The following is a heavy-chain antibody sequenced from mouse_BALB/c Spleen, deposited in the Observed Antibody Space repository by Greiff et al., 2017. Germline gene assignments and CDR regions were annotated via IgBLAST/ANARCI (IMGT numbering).Heavy chain of an antibody. D-gene: IGHD4-1*01. Sequence: EVHLVESGGGLVQPGGSRKLSCAASGFTFSSFGMHWVRQAPEKGLEWVAYISSGSSTIYYADTVKGRFTISRDNPKNTLFLQMTSLRSEDTAMYYCARSGTRNAMDYWGQGTSVTVSS. CDR2: ISSGSSTI. CDR1: GFTFSSFG. CDR3: ARSGTRNAMDY. J-gene: IGHJ4*01. V-gene: IGHV5-17*02.